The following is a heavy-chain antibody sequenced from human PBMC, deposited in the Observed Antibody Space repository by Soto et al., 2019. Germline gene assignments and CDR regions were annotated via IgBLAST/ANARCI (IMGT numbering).Heavy chain of an antibody. CDR2: ISTYNGNT. V-gene: IGHV1-18*01. CDR1: GYTFTIYG. D-gene: IGHD3-10*01. Sequence: ASVKVSCKASGYTFTIYGISWVRQAPGQGLEWMGWISTYNGNTNYAQKLQGRVTMTTDTSTSTAYMELRSLRSDDTAVYYCAREGITMVRGILEALGYWRQGTLVTVSS. CDR3: AREGITMVRGILEALGY. J-gene: IGHJ4*02.